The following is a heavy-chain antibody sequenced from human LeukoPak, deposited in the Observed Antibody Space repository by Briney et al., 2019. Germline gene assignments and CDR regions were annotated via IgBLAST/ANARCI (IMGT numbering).Heavy chain of an antibody. D-gene: IGHD7-27*01. CDR1: GFTFSSYS. Sequence: PGGSLRLSCAASGFTFSSYSMNWVRQAPGKGLEWVSGINWNGETIAYRDSVKGRFTISRDSARRSAYLQMNSLRDEDTALYYCAKEKGANWDPFDYWGRGTLVIVSS. V-gene: IGHV3-20*04. CDR3: AKEKGANWDPFDY. CDR2: INWNGETI. J-gene: IGHJ4*02.